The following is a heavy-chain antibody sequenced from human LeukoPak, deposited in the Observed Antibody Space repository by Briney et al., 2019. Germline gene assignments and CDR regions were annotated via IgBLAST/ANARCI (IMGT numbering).Heavy chain of an antibody. V-gene: IGHV4-39*07. CDR1: GGSISSSSYY. J-gene: IGHJ3*02. Sequence: SETLSLTCTVSGGSISSSSYYWGWIRQPPGKGLEWIGRIYTSGSTNYNPSLKSRVTISVDTSKNRFSLKLSPVTAADTAVYYCARDRGWYHAFDIWGQGTMVTVSS. CDR3: ARDRGWYHAFDI. CDR2: IYTSGST. D-gene: IGHD2-15*01.